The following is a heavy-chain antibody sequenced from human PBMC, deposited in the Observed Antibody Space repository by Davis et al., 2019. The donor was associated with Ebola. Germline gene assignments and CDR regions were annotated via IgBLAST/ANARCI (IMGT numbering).Heavy chain of an antibody. CDR2: ISSSSSYI. CDR3: ARRDYGGNSYYFDY. Sequence: GESLKISCAASGFTFSSYSMNWVRQAPGKGLEWVSSISSSSSYIYYADSVKGRFTISRDNAKNSLYLQMNSLRAEDTAVYYCARRDYGGNSYYFDYWGQGTLVTVSS. D-gene: IGHD4-23*01. CDR1: GFTFSSYS. J-gene: IGHJ4*02. V-gene: IGHV3-21*01.